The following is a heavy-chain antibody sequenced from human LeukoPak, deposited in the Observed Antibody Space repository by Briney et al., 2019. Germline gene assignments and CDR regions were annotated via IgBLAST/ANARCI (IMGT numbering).Heavy chain of an antibody. CDR3: ARDNGYGDLYFQH. CDR1: GGSFSGYY. J-gene: IGHJ1*01. CDR2: ISSSSSYI. V-gene: IGHV3-21*01. D-gene: IGHD4-17*01. Sequence: ETLSLTCAVYGGSFSGYYWSWIRQPPGKGLEWVSSISSSSSYIYYADSVKGRFTISRDNAKNSLYLQMNSLRAEDTAVYYCARDNGYGDLYFQHWGQGTLVTVSS.